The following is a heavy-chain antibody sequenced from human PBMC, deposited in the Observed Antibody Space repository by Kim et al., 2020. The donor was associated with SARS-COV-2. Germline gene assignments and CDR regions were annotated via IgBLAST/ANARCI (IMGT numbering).Heavy chain of an antibody. CDR2: ISYDGSNK. D-gene: IGHD6-13*01. V-gene: IGHV3-30-3*01. CDR3: ARDQNSLIIAAAGANFDY. J-gene: IGHJ4*02. CDR1: GFTFSSYA. Sequence: GGSLRLSCAASGFTFSSYAMHWVRQAPGKGLEWVAVISYDGSNKYYADSVKGRFTISRDNSKNTLYLQMNSLRAEDTAVYYCARDQNSLIIAAAGANFDYWGQGTLVTVSS.